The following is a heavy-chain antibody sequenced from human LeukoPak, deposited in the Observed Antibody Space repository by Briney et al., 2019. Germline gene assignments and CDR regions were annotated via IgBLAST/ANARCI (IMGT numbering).Heavy chain of an antibody. CDR2: ISGSGGST. Sequence: PGGSLRLSCAASGFTFSSYAMSWVRQAPGKGLEWVSAISGSGGSTYYADSVKGRFTISRDNAKNSLYLQMNSLRAEDTAVYYCARDSIAAALGPPNYFDYWGQGTLVTVSS. V-gene: IGHV3-23*01. D-gene: IGHD6-13*01. J-gene: IGHJ4*02. CDR1: GFTFSSYA. CDR3: ARDSIAAALGPPNYFDY.